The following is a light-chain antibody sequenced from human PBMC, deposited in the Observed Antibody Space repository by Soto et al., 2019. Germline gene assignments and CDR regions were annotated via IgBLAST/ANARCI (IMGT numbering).Light chain of an antibody. CDR3: QHSDSFPFP. CDR2: SAS. CDR1: QDIITW. V-gene: IGKV1-12*01. Sequence: DIQMTQSPSYVSASEGDRVTITCRASQDIITWLAWFQQKPGKAPRLLIYSASTLQRGVPSRFSGSGSGTEFTLPINLLQPEDVPTYFCQHSDSFPFPFGPGTK. J-gene: IGKJ3*01.